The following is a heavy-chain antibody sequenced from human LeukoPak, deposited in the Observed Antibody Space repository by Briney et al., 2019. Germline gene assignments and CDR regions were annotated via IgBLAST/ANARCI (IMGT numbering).Heavy chain of an antibody. CDR2: ISGSGGST. Sequence: GGSLGLSCAASGFTFSSYAMSWVRQAPGKGLEWVSAISGSGGSTYYADSVKGRFTISRDNSKNTLYLQMNSLRAEDTAVYYCARYSTSSYYGMDVWGQGTTVTVSS. V-gene: IGHV3-23*01. J-gene: IGHJ6*02. CDR1: GFTFSSYA. D-gene: IGHD2-2*01. CDR3: ARYSTSSYYGMDV.